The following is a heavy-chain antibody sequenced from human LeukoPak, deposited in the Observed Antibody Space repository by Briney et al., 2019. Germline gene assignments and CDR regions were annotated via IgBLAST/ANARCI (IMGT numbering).Heavy chain of an antibody. V-gene: IGHV1-46*01. CDR3: ARDLKAVAAIFDY. J-gene: IGHJ4*02. Sequence: ASVKVSCKASGYTFTSYYMHWVRQAPGQGLEWMGIINPSGGSTSYAQKFQGRVTMTSDTSTSTVYMVLSSLRSEDTAVYYCARDLKAVAAIFDYWGQGTLVTVSS. CDR1: GYTFTSYY. D-gene: IGHD6-19*01. CDR2: INPSGGST.